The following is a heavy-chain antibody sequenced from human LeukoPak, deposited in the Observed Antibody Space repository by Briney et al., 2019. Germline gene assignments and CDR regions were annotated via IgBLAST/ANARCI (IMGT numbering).Heavy chain of an antibody. D-gene: IGHD3-10*01. CDR3: AREILHGSGSYPSNYGMDV. CDR2: IIPILGIA. Sequence: ASVKVSCKASGYTFTSYYIHWVRQAPGQGLEWMGRIIPILGIANYAQKFQGRVTITADKSTSTAYMELSSLRSEDTAVYYCAREILHGSGSYPSNYGMDVWGQGTTVTVSS. V-gene: IGHV1-69*04. CDR1: GYTFTSYY. J-gene: IGHJ6*02.